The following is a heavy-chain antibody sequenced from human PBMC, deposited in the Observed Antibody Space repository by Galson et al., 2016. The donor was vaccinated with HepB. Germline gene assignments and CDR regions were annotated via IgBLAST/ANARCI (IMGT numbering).Heavy chain of an antibody. Sequence: SETLSPTCVVSGASISIGNWYSWVRQPPGKGLEWIGEIHHSGTTNYNSSLKSRVAMPADKSKNQLPLKLGFVTAADTAVYHCARDSGVTAARTSFLFDSWGQGTLVTVSS. CDR2: IHHSGTT. D-gene: IGHD2/OR15-2a*01. V-gene: IGHV4-4*02. CDR1: GASISIGNW. CDR3: ARDSGVTAARTSFLFDS. J-gene: IGHJ4*02.